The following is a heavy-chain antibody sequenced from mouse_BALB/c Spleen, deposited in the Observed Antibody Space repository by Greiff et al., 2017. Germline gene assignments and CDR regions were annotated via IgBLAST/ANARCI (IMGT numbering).Heavy chain of an antibody. J-gene: IGHJ4*01. CDR2: IWSGGST. D-gene: IGHD2-12*01. V-gene: IGHV2-2*02. Sequence: VKLVESGPGLVQPSQSLSITCTVSGFSLTSYGVHWVRQSPGKGLEWLGVIWSGGSTDYNAAFISRLSISKDNSKSQVFFKMNSLQANDTAIYYCARNFFYAYAMDYWGQGTSVTVSS. CDR1: GFSLTSYG. CDR3: ARNFFYAYAMDY.